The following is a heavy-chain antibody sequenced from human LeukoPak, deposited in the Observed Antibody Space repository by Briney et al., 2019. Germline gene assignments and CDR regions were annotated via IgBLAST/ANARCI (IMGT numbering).Heavy chain of an antibody. Sequence: PGVSLRLSCAASGFTFNHYAMSWVRQAPGKGLEWVSGINHHGHTFYADSVKGRFTISRDNSKNTLYLQMNRLRAEDTAVYYCAKDFGIGLRYFDWNYWGQGTLVTVSS. CDR1: GFTFNHYA. D-gene: IGHD3-9*01. J-gene: IGHJ4*02. CDR3: AKDFGIGLRYFDWNY. CDR2: INHHGHT. V-gene: IGHV3-23*01.